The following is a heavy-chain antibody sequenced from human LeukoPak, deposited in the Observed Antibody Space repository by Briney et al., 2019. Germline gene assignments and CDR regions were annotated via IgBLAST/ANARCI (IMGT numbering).Heavy chain of an antibody. CDR2: TYYRCKWYN. V-gene: IGHV6-1*01. CDR3: ARDRPGTVFYYYYMAV. CDR1: GDSVCSNSAA. D-gene: IGHD1-7*01. Sequence: SQTLSLTCAISGDSVCSNSAAWNWIRQSPARGLEWLGRTYYRCKWYNDYAVSVKSRITINPDTSKNQFSLQLNPVIPEDTAVYYCARDRPGTVFYYYYMAVWGKGTTVTVSS. J-gene: IGHJ6*03.